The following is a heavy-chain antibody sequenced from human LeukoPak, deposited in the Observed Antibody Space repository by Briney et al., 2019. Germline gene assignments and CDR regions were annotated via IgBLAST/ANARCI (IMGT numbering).Heavy chain of an antibody. Sequence: SETLSLTCAVSGGPISSGGYSWSWIRQPPGKGLEWIGYIYHSGSTYYNPSLKSRVTISVDRSKNQFSLKLSSVTAADTAVYYCARGGGYCSGGSCYSGAPLDYWGQGTLVTVSS. CDR2: IYHSGST. J-gene: IGHJ4*02. V-gene: IGHV4-30-2*01. CDR1: GGPISSGGYS. CDR3: ARGGGYCSGGSCYSGAPLDY. D-gene: IGHD2-15*01.